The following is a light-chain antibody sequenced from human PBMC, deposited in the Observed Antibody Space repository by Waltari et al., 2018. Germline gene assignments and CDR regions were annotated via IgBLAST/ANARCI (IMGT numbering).Light chain of an antibody. Sequence: DIQMTQSPSSLSASVGDRVTITCRASQGISNSLAWYQQKPGKASKLLLSVASRLQSGVPSRFTGSGSGTDYTLTISSLQPEDFATYYCQQYFFTPYTFGQGTKLEI. CDR1: QGISNS. CDR2: VAS. V-gene: IGKV1-NL1*01. CDR3: QQYFFTPYT. J-gene: IGKJ2*01.